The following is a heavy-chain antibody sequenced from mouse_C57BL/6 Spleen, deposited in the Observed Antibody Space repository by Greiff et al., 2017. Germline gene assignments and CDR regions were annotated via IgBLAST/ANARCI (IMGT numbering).Heavy chain of an antibody. Sequence: VQLQQPGAELVRPGTSVKLSCKASGYTFTSYWMHWVKQRPGQGLEWIGVIDPSDSYTNYNQKFKGKATLTVDTSSSTAYMQLSSLTSEDSAVYYCARADDYDGWGQGTTLTVSS. V-gene: IGHV1-59*01. D-gene: IGHD2-4*01. CDR3: ARADDYDG. CDR2: IDPSDSYT. CDR1: GYTFTSYW. J-gene: IGHJ2*01.